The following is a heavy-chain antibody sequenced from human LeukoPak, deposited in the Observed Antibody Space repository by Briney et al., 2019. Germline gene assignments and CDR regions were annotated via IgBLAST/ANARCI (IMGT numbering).Heavy chain of an antibody. J-gene: IGHJ4*02. V-gene: IGHV3-30*18. CDR1: RFSFGSYG. CDR2: ISYDGSNK. CDR3: AKNYYYDSSGAFDY. D-gene: IGHD3-22*01. Sequence: GRSLRLSCAASRFSFGSYGMHWVRQGPGKGLEWVALISYDGSNKHYADSVKGRFTISRDNSKNTLYLQMNSLRAEDTAVYYCAKNYYYDSSGAFDYWGQGTLVTVSS.